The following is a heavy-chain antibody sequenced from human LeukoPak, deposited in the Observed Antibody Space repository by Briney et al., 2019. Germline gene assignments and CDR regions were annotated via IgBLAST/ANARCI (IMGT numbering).Heavy chain of an antibody. V-gene: IGHV1-3*01. D-gene: IGHD6-13*01. J-gene: IGHJ4*02. CDR1: GYTFTSYY. CDR2: INAGNGNT. CDR3: ARGAAAAGTVDFDY. Sequence: GASVKVSCKASGYTFTSYYMHWVRQAPGQGLEWMGWINAGNGNTKYSQKFQGRVTITRDTSASTAYMELSSLRSEDTAVYYCARGAAAAGTVDFDYWGQGTLVTVSS.